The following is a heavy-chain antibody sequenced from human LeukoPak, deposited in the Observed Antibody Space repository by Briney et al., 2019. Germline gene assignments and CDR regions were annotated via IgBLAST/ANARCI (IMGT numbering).Heavy chain of an antibody. CDR2: ISSSSSYI. J-gene: IGHJ4*02. D-gene: IGHD6-19*01. CDR1: GFTFSSYS. CDR3: ARGHRGSGWYYFDY. V-gene: IGHV3-21*01. Sequence: GGSLRLSCAASGFTFSSYSMNWVRQAPGKGLEWVSSISSSSSYIYYADSGKGRFTISRDNAKNSLYLQMNSLRAEDTAVYYCARGHRGSGWYYFDYWGQGTLVTVPS.